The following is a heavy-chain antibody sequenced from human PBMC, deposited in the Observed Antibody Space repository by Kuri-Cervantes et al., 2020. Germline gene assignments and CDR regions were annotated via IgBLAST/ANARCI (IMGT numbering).Heavy chain of an antibody. CDR1: GYTFTSYD. CDR3: ARARRFGELLYDY. V-gene: IGHV1-8*01. J-gene: IGHJ4*02. Sequence: ASVKVSCKASGYTFTSYDINWVRQATGQGLEWMGWMNPNSGNTGYAQKFQGRVTMTRDTSASTAYMELSSLRSEDTAVYYCARARRFGELLYDYWGQGTLVTVSS. D-gene: IGHD3-10*01. CDR2: MNPNSGNT.